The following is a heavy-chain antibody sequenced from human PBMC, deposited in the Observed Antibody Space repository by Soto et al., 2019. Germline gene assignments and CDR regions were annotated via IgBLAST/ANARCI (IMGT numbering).Heavy chain of an antibody. J-gene: IGHJ4*02. CDR1: GYTFTSCY. CDR3: ARPWYSSSWPLFDY. Sequence: ASVKVTCKASGYTFTSCYMRWVRQAPGQGLEWMGIINPSGGSTSYAQKFQGRVTMTRDTSTSAVYVELSSLRSEDTAVYYCARPWYSSSWPLFDYWGQGTLVTVSS. CDR2: INPSGGST. V-gene: IGHV1-46*03. D-gene: IGHD6-13*01.